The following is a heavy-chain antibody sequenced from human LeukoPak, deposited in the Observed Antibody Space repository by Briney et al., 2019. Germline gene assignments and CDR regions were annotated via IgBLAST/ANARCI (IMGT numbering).Heavy chain of an antibody. CDR3: VKEQGSGYRTADY. J-gene: IGHJ4*02. CDR1: GFTLSSCA. V-gene: IGHV3-30*18. CDR2: ITYDGITT. D-gene: IGHD6-13*01. Sequence: GGSLRLSCVASGFTLSSCAMHWVRQAPGKGLEWVAVITYDGITTYSDDSVKGRFTISRDTSKSTLHLQMNNLRPEDTAVYFCVKEQGSGYRTADYWGQGTLVTVSS.